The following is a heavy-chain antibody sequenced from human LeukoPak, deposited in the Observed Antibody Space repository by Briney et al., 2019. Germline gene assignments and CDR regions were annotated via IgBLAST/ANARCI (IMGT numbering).Heavy chain of an antibody. CDR3: ATDYGYYFDY. CDR2: ISNSSSYI. D-gene: IGHD4-17*01. V-gene: IGHV3-21*01. Sequence: GGSLRLSCAASGFTFSSYSMNWVRQAPGKGLEWVSSISNSSSYIYYADSVKGRFTISRDNAKNSLYLQIHSLRAEDTAMYFCATDYGYYFDYWGQGTLVAVSS. J-gene: IGHJ4*02. CDR1: GFTFSSYS.